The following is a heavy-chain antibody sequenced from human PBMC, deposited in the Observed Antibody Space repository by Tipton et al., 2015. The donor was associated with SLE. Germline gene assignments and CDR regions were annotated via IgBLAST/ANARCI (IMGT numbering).Heavy chain of an antibody. Sequence: VQLVQSGGGVVQPGRSLRLSCAASGFTFGRFWMSWVRQAPGKGLECVANMDQDGSEESYVDSVKGRFTISRDNAKNSLYLQMNSLRVEDTAVYYCARHNTLTGFYDYWGQGSLVTVSS. J-gene: IGHJ4*02. CDR2: MDQDGSEE. D-gene: IGHD3-9*01. V-gene: IGHV3-7*01. CDR3: ARHNTLTGFYDY. CDR1: GFTFGRFW.